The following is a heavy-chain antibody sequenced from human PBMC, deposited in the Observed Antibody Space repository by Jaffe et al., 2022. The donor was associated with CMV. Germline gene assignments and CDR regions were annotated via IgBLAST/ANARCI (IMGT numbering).Heavy chain of an antibody. J-gene: IGHJ6*02. CDR1: GGSISNKNSY. CDR3: GRHGPYNPYFHYYGIDV. D-gene: IGHD3-10*01. CDR2: IFYSGST. Sequence: QLQLQESGPGLVKPSETLSLICSVSGGSISNKNSYWGWIRQPPGKGLEWIASIFYSGSTYYNPSLKSRVTISVDTSWNQFSLNLNSVTAADTAVYYCGRHGPYNPYFHYYGIDVWGQGTTVTVSS. V-gene: IGHV4-39*01.